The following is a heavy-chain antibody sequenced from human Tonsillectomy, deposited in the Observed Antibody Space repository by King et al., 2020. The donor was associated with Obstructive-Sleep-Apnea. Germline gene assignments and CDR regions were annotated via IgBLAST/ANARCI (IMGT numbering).Heavy chain of an antibody. Sequence: VQLQQWGAGLLKPSETLSLTCAVYGGSFSGYYWSWIRQPPGKGLEWIGEINHSGSTNYNPSLKSRVTISVDTSKNQFSLKLSSVTAADTAVYYCARAGPGYVWGSYRSFRSSFDYWGQGTLVTVCS. CDR2: INHSGST. D-gene: IGHD3-16*02. CDR1: GGSFSGYY. J-gene: IGHJ4*02. CDR3: ARAGPGYVWGSYRSFRSSFDY. V-gene: IGHV4-34*01.